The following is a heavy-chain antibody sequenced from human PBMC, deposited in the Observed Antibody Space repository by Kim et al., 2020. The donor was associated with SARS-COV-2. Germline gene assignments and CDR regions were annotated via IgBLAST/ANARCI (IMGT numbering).Heavy chain of an antibody. J-gene: IGHJ4*02. Sequence: SETLSLTCAVYGGSFSGYYWSWIRQPPGKGLEWIGEINHSGSTNYNPSLKSRVTISVDTSKNQFSLKLSSVTAADTAVYYCARDPSYSSGWYLKTKRTPCYFDYWGQGTLVTVSS. CDR2: INHSGST. V-gene: IGHV4-34*01. CDR1: GGSFSGYY. D-gene: IGHD6-19*01. CDR3: ARDPSYSSGWYLKTKRTPCYFDY.